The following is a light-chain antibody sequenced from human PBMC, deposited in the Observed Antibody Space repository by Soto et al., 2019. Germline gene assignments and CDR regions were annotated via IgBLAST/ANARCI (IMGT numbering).Light chain of an antibody. Sequence: DIEMTQSPATLSSSVGGRFTSTCRASQSVGSYLAWYQQKPGKAPRLLIYDASSLATGIPARFSGSGSGTDFTLTISSLQPDDFATYYCQQYSSYSEAFGQGTKV. CDR3: QQYSSYSEA. V-gene: IGKV1-5*01. J-gene: IGKJ1*01. CDR2: DAS. CDR1: QSVGSY.